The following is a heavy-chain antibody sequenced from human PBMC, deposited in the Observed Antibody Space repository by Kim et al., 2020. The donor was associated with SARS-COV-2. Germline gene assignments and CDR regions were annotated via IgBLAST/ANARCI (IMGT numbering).Heavy chain of an antibody. Sequence: SSSSSDIYYADSVKGRFTISRDNAKNSLYLQMNSLRAEDTAVYYCARARLIWGQGTLVTVSS. CDR3: ARARLI. CDR2: SSSSSDI. V-gene: IGHV3-21*01. J-gene: IGHJ4*02.